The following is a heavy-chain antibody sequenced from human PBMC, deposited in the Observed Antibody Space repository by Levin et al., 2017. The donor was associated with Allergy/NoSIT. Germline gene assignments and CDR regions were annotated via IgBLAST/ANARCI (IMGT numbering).Heavy chain of an antibody. CDR2: ITGSGTAT. D-gene: IGHD3-16*01. Sequence: GGSLRLSCAASGLTFSSSAMSWVRQAPGKGLECVSAITGSGTATYYADSVKGRFTISRDNSKDTLYLQMNSLTAEDTAVYVCAKDRSYGARRYFDSWGQGTLVTVSS. V-gene: IGHV3-23*01. CDR3: AKDRSYGARRYFDS. CDR1: GLTFSSSA. J-gene: IGHJ4*02.